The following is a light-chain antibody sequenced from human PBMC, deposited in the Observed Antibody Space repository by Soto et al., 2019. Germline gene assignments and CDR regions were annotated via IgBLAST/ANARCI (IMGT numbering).Light chain of an antibody. J-gene: IGKJ4*01. Sequence: EIVLTQSPATLSLSPGEXATLSCRASQSVSSYLAWYQQKPGQAPRLLIYDASNRATGIPARFSGSGSGTDFTLTISSLEPEDFAVYYCQQRSNWPLTFGGGTKVDIK. CDR2: DAS. CDR3: QQRSNWPLT. V-gene: IGKV3-11*01. CDR1: QSVSSY.